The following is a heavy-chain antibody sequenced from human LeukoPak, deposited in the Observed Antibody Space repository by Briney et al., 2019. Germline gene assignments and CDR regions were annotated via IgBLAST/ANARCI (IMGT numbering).Heavy chain of an antibody. Sequence: PGGSLRLSCAASGFTFSTYAMTWVRQAPGKGLEWVSTISGSEGSTYYADSVKGRFTISRDNSKNTLFLQMNSLRAEDTAVYYCAKDSAKKYDDYWGQGTLVTVSS. CDR1: GFTFSTYA. V-gene: IGHV3-23*01. D-gene: IGHD2/OR15-2a*01. J-gene: IGHJ4*02. CDR3: AKDSAKKYDDY. CDR2: ISGSEGST.